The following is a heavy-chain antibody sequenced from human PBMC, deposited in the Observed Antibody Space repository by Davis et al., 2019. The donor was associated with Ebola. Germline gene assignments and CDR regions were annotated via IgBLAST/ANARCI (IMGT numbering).Heavy chain of an antibody. V-gene: IGHV4-4*02. CDR1: GGSISSSNW. CDR3: ARESGWYNWFDP. D-gene: IGHD6-19*01. Sequence: SETLSLTCAVSGGSISSSNWWSWVRQPPGKGLEWIGEIYHSGSTNYNPSLKSRVTISVDTSKNQFSLKLSSVTAADTAVYYCARESGWYNWFDPWGQGTLVTVSS. CDR2: IYHSGST. J-gene: IGHJ5*02.